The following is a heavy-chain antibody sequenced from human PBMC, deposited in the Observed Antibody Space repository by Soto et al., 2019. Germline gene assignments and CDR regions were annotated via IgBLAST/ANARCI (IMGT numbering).Heavy chain of an antibody. CDR2: INHSGST. Sequence: SETLSLTCAVYGGSFSGYYWSWIRQPPGKGLEWIGEINHSGSTNYNPSLKSRVTISVDTSKNQFSLKLSSVTAADTAVYYCARGRYDILTGYHIGNYYYYGMDVWGQGTTVTVSS. CDR3: ARGRYDILTGYHIGNYYYYGMDV. J-gene: IGHJ6*02. V-gene: IGHV4-34*01. CDR1: GGSFSGYY. D-gene: IGHD3-9*01.